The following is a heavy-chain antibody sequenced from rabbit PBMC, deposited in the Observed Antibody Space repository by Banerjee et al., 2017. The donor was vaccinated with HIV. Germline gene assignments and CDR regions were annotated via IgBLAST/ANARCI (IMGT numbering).Heavy chain of an antibody. CDR1: GIAFSPFA. J-gene: IGHJ6*01. CDR3: TRSQVAGAWDL. CDR2: IYPHGGSA. D-gene: IGHD4-1*01. Sequence: QLVESGGGLVTLGGSLKLSCKASGIAFSPFAISWVRQAPGKGLEWIAYIYPHGGSADYASGVNGRFTLSHDNAQNTAFLQMTSLTDAATATYFCTRSQVAGAWDLWGQGTLVTVS. V-gene: IGHV1S7*01.